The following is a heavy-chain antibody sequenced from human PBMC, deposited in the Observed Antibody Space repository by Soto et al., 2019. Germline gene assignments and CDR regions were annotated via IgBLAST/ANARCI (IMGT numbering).Heavy chain of an antibody. V-gene: IGHV3-33*01. CDR3: AREYPSRAMDV. Sequence: QVQLVESGGGVVQPGRSLRLSCAASGFTFSSYGMHWVRQAPGKGLEWVAVIWHDGSNKYYADSVKGRFTISRDNSKNTLYLQMNSLRAEDTAVYYCAREYPSRAMDVWGKGTTVTVSS. CDR1: GFTFSSYG. D-gene: IGHD2-2*01. J-gene: IGHJ6*03. CDR2: IWHDGSNK.